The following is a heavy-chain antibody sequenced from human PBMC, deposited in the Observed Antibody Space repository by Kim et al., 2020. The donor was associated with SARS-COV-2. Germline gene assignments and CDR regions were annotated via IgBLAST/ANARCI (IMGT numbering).Heavy chain of an antibody. D-gene: IGHD6-19*01. V-gene: IGHV4-38-2*02. CDR2: IYHSGST. CDR3: ARISSGWYDWFDP. J-gene: IGHJ5*02. Sequence: SETLSLTCTVSGYSISSDYYWGRIRQPPGKGLEWIGSIYHSGSTYYNPSLKSRVTISLDTSQNQFSLKLSSVTAADTAVYYCARISSGWYDWFDPWGQGT. CDR1: GYSISSDYY.